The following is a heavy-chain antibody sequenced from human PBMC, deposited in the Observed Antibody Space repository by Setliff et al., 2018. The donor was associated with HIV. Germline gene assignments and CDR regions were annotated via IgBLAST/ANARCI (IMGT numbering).Heavy chain of an antibody. Sequence: GGSLRLSCAASGFTFSSYWMHWVRQAPGKGLVWVFGMNTDGSSTRYADSVKGRFTISRDNAKNMLYLQMNSLSADDTSVYYCAKVFFFGVDAFDIWGQGTMVTVSS. CDR3: AKVFFFGVDAFDI. CDR1: GFTFSSYW. CDR2: MNTDGSST. J-gene: IGHJ3*02. V-gene: IGHV3-74*01. D-gene: IGHD3-10*01.